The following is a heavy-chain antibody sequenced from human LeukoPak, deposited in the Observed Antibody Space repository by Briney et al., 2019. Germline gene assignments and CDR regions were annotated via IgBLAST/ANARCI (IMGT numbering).Heavy chain of an antibody. D-gene: IGHD6-13*01. J-gene: IGHJ4*02. V-gene: IGHV3-11*05. CDR2: ISSSSSYT. Sequence: GGSLRLSCAASGFTFSDYYMSWIRQVPGKGLEWVSYISSSSSYTNYADSVKGRFTISRDNAKNSLYLQVNSLRAEDTAVYYCARGVSRSSSRHFDYWGQGTLVTVSS. CDR1: GFTFSDYY. CDR3: ARGVSRSSSRHFDY.